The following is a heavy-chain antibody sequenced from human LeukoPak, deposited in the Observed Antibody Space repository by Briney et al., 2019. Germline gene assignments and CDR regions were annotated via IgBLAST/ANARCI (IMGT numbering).Heavy chain of an antibody. CDR2: INPNSGGT. J-gene: IGHJ5*02. V-gene: IGHV1-2*02. Sequence: GASVKVSCKASGYTFTGYYMHWVRQAPGQGLEWMGWINPNSGGTNYAQKFQGRVTMTRDTSISTAYMELSSLRSEDTAVYYCARSGSSSSDWFDPWGQGTLVTVSS. CDR1: GYTFTGYY. D-gene: IGHD6-6*01. CDR3: ARSGSSSSDWFDP.